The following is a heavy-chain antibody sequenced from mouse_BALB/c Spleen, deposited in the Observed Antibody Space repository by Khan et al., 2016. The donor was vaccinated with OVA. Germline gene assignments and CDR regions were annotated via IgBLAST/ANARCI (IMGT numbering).Heavy chain of an antibody. V-gene: IGHV1-9*01. CDR2: FLPGSGNA. Sequence: QVQLKQSGAELMKPGASVKISCKATGYTLSNYWIEWVKQRPGHGLEWIGEFLPGSGNANYNERFKGKATFASDASSNTAYMQLSSLTSEDSAVYFCARVKYCSRDYFDSWGQGTILTVSS. CDR1: GYTLSNYW. D-gene: IGHD1-1*01. J-gene: IGHJ2*01. CDR3: ARVKYCSRDYFDS.